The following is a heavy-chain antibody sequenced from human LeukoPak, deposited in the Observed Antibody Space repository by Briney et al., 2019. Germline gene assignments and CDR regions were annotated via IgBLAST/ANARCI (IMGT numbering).Heavy chain of an antibody. CDR2: ISSSGSTI. J-gene: IGHJ4*02. D-gene: IGHD2-15*01. V-gene: IGHV3-48*04. CDR1: GFTFSSYS. CDR3: ARDLSLYCSGGSCYSLNY. Sequence: GGSLRLSCTASGFTFSSYSMNWVRQAPGKGLEWVSCISSSGSTIYYADSVKGRFTISRDNAKNSLYLQMNSLRAEDTAVYYCARDLSLYCSGGSCYSLNYWGQGTLVTVSS.